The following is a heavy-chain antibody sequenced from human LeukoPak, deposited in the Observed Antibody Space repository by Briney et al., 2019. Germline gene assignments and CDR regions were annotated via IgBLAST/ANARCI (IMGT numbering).Heavy chain of an antibody. D-gene: IGHD2-21*02. CDR2: INHSGST. CDR3: ASGSVVTALDQ. Sequence: SETLSLTCAVYGGSFSGYYWSWIRQPPGKGLEWIGEINHSGSTNYNPSLKSRVTMSIDTSKNEFSLKIYSVNAADTAVYFCASGSVVTALDQWGQGTLVTVSS. CDR1: GGSFSGYY. J-gene: IGHJ4*02. V-gene: IGHV4-34*01.